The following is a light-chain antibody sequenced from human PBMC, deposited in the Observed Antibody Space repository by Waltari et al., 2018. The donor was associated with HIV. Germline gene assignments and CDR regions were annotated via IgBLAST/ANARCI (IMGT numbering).Light chain of an antibody. CDR3: QQYHNWPPWT. J-gene: IGKJ1*01. CDR1: QSVSTN. Sequence: IVMTQSPATLSVSPGGRATLSCRASQSVSTNLAWYQQKPGQAPRLLISDASSRATGVPARFSGSASGTEFTLTISNLQSEDFAVYYCQQYHNWPPWTFGQGTKVEIK. V-gene: IGKV3-15*01. CDR2: DAS.